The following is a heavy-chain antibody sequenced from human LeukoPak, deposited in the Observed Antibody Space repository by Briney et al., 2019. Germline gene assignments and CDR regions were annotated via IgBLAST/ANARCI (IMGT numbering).Heavy chain of an antibody. CDR3: ARDFYRFLENYGMDV. D-gene: IGHD3-3*01. CDR2: ISSSGSTI. J-gene: IGHJ6*02. V-gene: IGHV3-11*01. CDR1: GFTFSDYY. Sequence: GGSLRLSCAASGFTFSDYYMSWIRQAPGKGLEWVSYISSSGSTIYYADSVKGRFTISRDNAKNSLYLQMNSLRAEDTAVYYCARDFYRFLENYGMDVWGQGTTVTVSS.